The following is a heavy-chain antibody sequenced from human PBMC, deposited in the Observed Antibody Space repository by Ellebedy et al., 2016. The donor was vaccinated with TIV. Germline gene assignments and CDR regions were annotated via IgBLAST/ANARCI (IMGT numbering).Heavy chain of an antibody. D-gene: IGHD1-1*01. CDR2: VSYDGSSN. CDR3: ARDAVQRCFYGVGV. CDR1: GFTFSSYG. Sequence: GGSLRLSCAASGFTFSSYGMHWVRQAPGKGLEWVALVSYDGSSNYYADSVKGRFTISRDNSKNTLSLQMNRLRGEDSAVYYCARDAVQRCFYGVGVWGQGTTVTVSS. V-gene: IGHV3-30*03. J-gene: IGHJ6*02.